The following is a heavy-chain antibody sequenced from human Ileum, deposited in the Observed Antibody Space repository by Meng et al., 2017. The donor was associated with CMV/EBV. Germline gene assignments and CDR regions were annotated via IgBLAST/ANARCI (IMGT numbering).Heavy chain of an antibody. Sequence: SETLSLTCAVYGGSFSGYYWSWIRQPPGKGLEWIGEINHSGSTNYNPSLKSRVTISVDTSKNQFSLKLSSVTAADTAVYYCARIGRIFGVVPWYSGMDVWGQGTTVTVSS. J-gene: IGHJ6*02. V-gene: IGHV4-34*01. CDR2: INHSGST. CDR3: ARIGRIFGVVPWYSGMDV. D-gene: IGHD3-3*01. CDR1: GGSFSGYY.